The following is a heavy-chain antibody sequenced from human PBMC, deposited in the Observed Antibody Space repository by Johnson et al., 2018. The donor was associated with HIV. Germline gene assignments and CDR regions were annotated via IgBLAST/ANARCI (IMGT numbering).Heavy chain of an antibody. V-gene: IGHV3-43*01. CDR1: GFTFDDYT. D-gene: IGHD3-22*01. CDR3: AKDMEDSSGYYGAFDI. Sequence: VQVVESGGGVVRPGGSLRLSCAASGFTFDDYTMHWVRQAPGKGLEWVSLISWDGGSTYYADSVKGRFTISRDNSKNSLYLQMNSLRTEDTSLYYCAKDMEDSSGYYGAFDIWGQGTMVTVSS. CDR2: ISWDGGST. J-gene: IGHJ3*02.